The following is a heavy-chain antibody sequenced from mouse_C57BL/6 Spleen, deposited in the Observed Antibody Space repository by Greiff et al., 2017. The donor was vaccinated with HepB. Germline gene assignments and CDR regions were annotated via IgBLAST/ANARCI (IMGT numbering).Heavy chain of an antibody. J-gene: IGHJ2*01. CDR2: IRNKANNHAT. CDR3: TRPDDYAYYFDY. D-gene: IGHD2-4*01. V-gene: IGHV6-6*01. CDR1: GFTFSDAW. Sequence: EVKLMESGGGLVQPGGSMKLSCAASGFTFSDAWMDWVRQSPEKGLEWVAEIRNKANNHATYYAESVKGRFTISRDDSKSSVYLQMNSLRAEDTGIYYCTRPDDYAYYFDYWGQGTTLTVSS.